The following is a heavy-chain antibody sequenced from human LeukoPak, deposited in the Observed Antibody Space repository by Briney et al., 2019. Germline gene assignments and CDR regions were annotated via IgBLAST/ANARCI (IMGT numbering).Heavy chain of an antibody. V-gene: IGHV3-66*01. J-gene: IGHJ4*02. CDR1: GFTVSSNY. D-gene: IGHD6-13*01. CDR3: ASWQLSSD. CDR2: IYSGGST. Sequence: GGSLRLSCAASGFTVSSNYMSWVRQAPGKGLEWVSVIYSGGSTYYADSVKGRFTISRGNSKNTLYLQTNSLRAEDTAVYYCASWQLSSDWGQGTLVTVSS.